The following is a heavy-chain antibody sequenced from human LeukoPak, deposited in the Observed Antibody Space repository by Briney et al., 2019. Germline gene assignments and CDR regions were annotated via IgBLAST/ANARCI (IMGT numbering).Heavy chain of an antibody. J-gene: IGHJ4*02. Sequence: GGSLRLSCAASGFTFSIYSMNWVRQAPGKGLEWVSSISSSSSYIYYADSVKGRFTISRDNAKNSLYLQMNSLRAEDTAVYYCARHLVTTVITRYFDYWGQGTLVTVSS. CDR3: ARHLVTTVITRYFDY. CDR1: GFTFSIYS. CDR2: ISSSSSYI. D-gene: IGHD4-17*01. V-gene: IGHV3-21*01.